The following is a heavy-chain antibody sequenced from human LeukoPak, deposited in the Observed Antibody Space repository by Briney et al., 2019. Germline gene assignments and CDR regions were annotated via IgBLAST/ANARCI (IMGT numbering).Heavy chain of an antibody. J-gene: IGHJ4*02. Sequence: GGSLRLSCAASGFTFSAYWMHWVRQIPGKGLVWVSHISSDGTTTTYADSVKGRFTISRDNARNTLFLRMKSLRAEDTAVYFCVRDRGGLPVVYWGQGSLVTVSS. CDR2: ISSDGTTT. V-gene: IGHV3-74*01. CDR3: VRDRGGLPVVY. D-gene: IGHD3-10*01. CDR1: GFTFSAYW.